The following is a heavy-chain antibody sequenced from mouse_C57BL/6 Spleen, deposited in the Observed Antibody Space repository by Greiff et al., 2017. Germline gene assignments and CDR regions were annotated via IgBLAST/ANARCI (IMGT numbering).Heavy chain of an antibody. J-gene: IGHJ3*01. CDR1: GYAFTNYL. V-gene: IGHV1-54*01. D-gene: IGHD1-1*01. CDR2: INPGSGGT. CDR3: AREDYYGSSYGGFAY. Sequence: QVQLQQSGAELVRPGTSVKVSCKASGYAFTNYLIEWVKQRPGQGLEWIGVINPGSGGTNYNEKFKGKATLTADKSSSTAYMQRSSLTSEDSAVYFCAREDYYGSSYGGFAYWGQGTLVTVSA.